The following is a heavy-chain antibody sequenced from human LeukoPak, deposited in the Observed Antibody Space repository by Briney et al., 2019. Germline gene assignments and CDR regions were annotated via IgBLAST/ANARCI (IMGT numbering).Heavy chain of an antibody. CDR3: ARVGASYDGLIDY. Sequence: ASVKVSCKASGYTFTSYDINWVRQATGQGLEWMGWMNPNSGNTGYAQKFQGRVTITRNTSISTAYMELSSLRSEDTAVYYCARVGASYDGLIDYWAREPGSPSRQ. V-gene: IGHV1-8*03. J-gene: IGHJ4*02. CDR2: MNPNSGNT. CDR1: GYTFTSYD. D-gene: IGHD1-26*01.